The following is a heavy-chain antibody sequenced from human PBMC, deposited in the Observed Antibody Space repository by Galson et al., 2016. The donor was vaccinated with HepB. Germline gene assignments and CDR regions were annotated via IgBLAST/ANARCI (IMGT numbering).Heavy chain of an antibody. J-gene: IGHJ3*02. CDR1: AFNFNNYD. CDR3: ATGGPVVTATQVSGGGVTVHNAFDI. CDR2: ISSDGTHQ. V-gene: IGHV3-30*03. Sequence: SLRLSCAASAFNFNNYDIHWVRQAPGKGLEWVTIISSDGTHQDYVDSVKGRFTISRDDSTNTVSLQMNSLRLEDTAMYYCATGGPVVTATQVSGGGVTVHNAFDIWGQGTMDTVSS. D-gene: IGHD2-21*02.